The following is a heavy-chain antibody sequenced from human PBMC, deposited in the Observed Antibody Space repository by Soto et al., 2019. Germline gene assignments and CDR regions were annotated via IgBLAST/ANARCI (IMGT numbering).Heavy chain of an antibody. CDR2: IYPGDSNS. CDR1: GYSFPTDW. CDR3: ARHDPGINYHAFEV. J-gene: IGHJ3*01. V-gene: IGHV5-51*01. Sequence: GPALKISCKVSGYSFPTDWIGSVSKKPGKGLDWMGIIYPGDSNSTYGPSFQGQVTFSVDKSISTAYLQWSSLKASDTAMYYCARHDPGINYHAFEVWGQGTMVPVSS. D-gene: IGHD3-10*01.